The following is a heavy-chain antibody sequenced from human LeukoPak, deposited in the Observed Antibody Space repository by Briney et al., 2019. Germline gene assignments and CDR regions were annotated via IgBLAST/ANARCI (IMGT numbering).Heavy chain of an antibody. D-gene: IGHD4/OR15-4a*01. V-gene: IGHV4-59*01. CDR2: IDYSGST. J-gene: IGHJ4*02. CDR3: ARTYDYDFDY. Sequence: SETLSLTCTVSGGSISSYYWSWIRQPPGKGLEWKGLEWVGYIDYSGSTNYNPSLKSRVTISVDTSKNQFSLKLTSVTAADTAVYYCARTYDYDFDYWGQGTLVTVSS. CDR1: GGSISSYY.